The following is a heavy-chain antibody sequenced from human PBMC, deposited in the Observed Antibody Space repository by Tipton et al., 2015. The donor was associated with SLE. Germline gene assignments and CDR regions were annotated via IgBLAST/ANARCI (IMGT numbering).Heavy chain of an antibody. CDR2: INTNTGNP. CDR3: ARYDSSDFGTIDL. J-gene: IGHJ5*02. D-gene: IGHD3-22*01. Sequence: QVQLVQSGAEVKNPGASVKVSCKASGYTFTRFAMNWVRQAPGQGLEWMGWINTNTGNPTNAQGFTGRFVLSLDTSVSTAYLEISSLKAEDTAVYYCARYDSSDFGTIDLWGQGTLVTVSS. CDR1: GYTFTRFA. V-gene: IGHV7-4-1*02.